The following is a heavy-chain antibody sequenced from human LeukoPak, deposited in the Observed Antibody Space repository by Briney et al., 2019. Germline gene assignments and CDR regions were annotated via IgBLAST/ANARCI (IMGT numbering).Heavy chain of an antibody. CDR2: KKQEGSEK. V-gene: IGHV3-7*04. CDR3: ARAYDGSPSQWLVLRVQGAFDI. D-gene: IGHD6-19*01. J-gene: IGHJ3*02. CDR1: GFPFSHYF. Sequence: GGSLRLPWAASGFPFSHYFMTWVRQAPGKGLEGVGNKKQEGSEKYYVDSVKGRFTISRDNAKNSLYLQMNSLRAEDTAVYYCARAYDGSPSQWLVLRVQGAFDIWGQGTMVTVSS.